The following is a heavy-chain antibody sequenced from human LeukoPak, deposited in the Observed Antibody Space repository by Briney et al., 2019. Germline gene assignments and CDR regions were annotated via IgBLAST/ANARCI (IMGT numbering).Heavy chain of an antibody. CDR1: GFAVSSNY. V-gene: IGHV3-66*01. CDR2: IYSGGST. D-gene: IGHD5-12*01. CDR3: AIRKSGNAIDY. J-gene: IGHJ4*02. Sequence: SGGSLRLSCAASGFAVSSNYMSWVRQAPGKGLEWVAVIYSGGSTNYADSVKGRFTISRDNSKNTLYLLMNSLRAEDPAVYYCAIRKSGNAIDYWGQGTLVTVSS.